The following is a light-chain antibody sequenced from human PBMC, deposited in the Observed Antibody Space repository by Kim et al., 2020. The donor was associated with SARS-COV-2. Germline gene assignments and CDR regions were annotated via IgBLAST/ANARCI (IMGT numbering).Light chain of an antibody. V-gene: IGKV1-9*01. CDR1: QAISNY. Sequence: AFGDDRVTVTCRASQAISNYLAWYQQDPGKAPKLLIYGASTLQTGVPSRFSGSGSETEFTLTITSLQPEDFATYFCQQFSIYPRTFGQGTKVDIK. J-gene: IGKJ1*01. CDR3: QQFSIYPRT. CDR2: GAS.